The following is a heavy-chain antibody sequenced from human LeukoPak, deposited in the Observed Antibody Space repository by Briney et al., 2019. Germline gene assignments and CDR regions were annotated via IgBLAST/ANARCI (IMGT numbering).Heavy chain of an antibody. D-gene: IGHD4-17*01. V-gene: IGHV3-9*01. CDR3: AKDIGYGDYLGAFDI. CDR1: GFTFDDYA. CDR2: ISWNSGSI. J-gene: IGHJ3*02. Sequence: PGRSLTLSRAASGFTFDDYAIRWVRQAPGKGLEWVSGISWNSGSIGYADSVKGRFTISRDNAKNSLYLQMNSLRAEDTALYYCAKDIGYGDYLGAFDIWAQGTMVTVSS.